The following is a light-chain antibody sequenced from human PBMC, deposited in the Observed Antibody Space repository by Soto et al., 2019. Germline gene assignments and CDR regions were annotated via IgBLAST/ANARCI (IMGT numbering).Light chain of an antibody. Sequence: QSVLTQPPSASGSPGQSVTISCTGTSSDVGDYNYVSWYQQHPGRAPKLVIYEVSKRPSGVPDRFSGSKSGNTASLTVSGLQPEDEAEYYCSSYAGGYNWRVLGNGTKVTVL. CDR3: SSYAGGYNWRV. CDR1: SSDVGDYNY. J-gene: IGLJ1*01. V-gene: IGLV2-8*01. CDR2: EVS.